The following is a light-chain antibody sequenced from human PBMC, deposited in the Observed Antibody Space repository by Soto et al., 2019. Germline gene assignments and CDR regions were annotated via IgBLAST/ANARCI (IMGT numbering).Light chain of an antibody. V-gene: IGLV1-44*01. CDR1: SSNIGSTS. Sequence: QLVLTQPPSASGTPGQRVSISCSGGSSNIGSTSVDWYQQVPGMATKLLIYSNDQRPSGVPDRISGSKSGTSGSLVISGLQAEDEADYFCATWDYNLNGVVFGGGTQLTVL. J-gene: IGLJ2*01. CDR2: SND. CDR3: ATWDYNLNGVV.